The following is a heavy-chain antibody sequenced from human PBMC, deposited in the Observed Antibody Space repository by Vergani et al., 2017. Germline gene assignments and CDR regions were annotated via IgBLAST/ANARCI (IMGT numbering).Heavy chain of an antibody. D-gene: IGHD5-24*01. J-gene: IGHJ5*02. CDR1: GFNFQIYW. V-gene: IGHV3-7*04. Sequence: EVLLVESGGDLVQPGGSLRLSCEASGFNFQIYWMGWVRQTAEKGLEWVANIKQDGSEDYYVDSVKGRFTITRDNGKKFMYWQMNSLRADDTAVYYCVRGGMAAVYKWFYPWGEGARVAVSS. CDR3: VRGGMAAVYKWFYP. CDR2: IKQDGSED.